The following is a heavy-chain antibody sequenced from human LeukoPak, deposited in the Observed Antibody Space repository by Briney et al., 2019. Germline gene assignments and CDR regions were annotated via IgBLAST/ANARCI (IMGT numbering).Heavy chain of an antibody. J-gene: IGHJ4*02. V-gene: IGHV3-30*18. D-gene: IGHD4-23*01. CDR3: AKNYGGGPPDY. CDR1: GFTFSTYG. CDR2: ISYDGNNK. Sequence: GGSLRLSCAASGFTFSTYGMHWVRQAPGKGLEWVAVISYDGNNKYYADSVKGRFTISRDNSKNTLYLQMSSLRAEDTAVYYCAKNYGGGPPDYWGQGTLVTVSS.